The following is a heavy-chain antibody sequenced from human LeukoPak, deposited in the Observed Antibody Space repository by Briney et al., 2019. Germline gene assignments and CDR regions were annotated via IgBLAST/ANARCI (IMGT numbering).Heavy chain of an antibody. CDR1: GFTLSDYY. V-gene: IGHV3-7*01. CDR3: ARDLAGHYYGSGSSFDY. J-gene: IGHJ4*02. CDR2: IREDGSEK. D-gene: IGHD3-10*01. Sequence: GGSLRLSCVVSGFTLSDYYMSWVRQAPGKGLEWVANIREDGSEKYYVDSVKGQFTISRDNAKNSLFLQMDSLRAEDTAVYYCARDLAGHYYGSGSSFDYWGQGTLVTVS.